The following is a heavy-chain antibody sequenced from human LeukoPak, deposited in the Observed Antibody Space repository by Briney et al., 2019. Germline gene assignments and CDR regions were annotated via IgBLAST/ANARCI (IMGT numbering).Heavy chain of an antibody. CDR2: IIPIFGTA. CDR1: GYTFPSYF. CDR3: AVGARFLEWSPVWYGMDV. J-gene: IGHJ6*02. Sequence: GASVKVSCKASGYTFPSYFMHWVRQAPGQGLEWMGGIIPIFGTANYAQKFQGRVTITADESTSTAYMELSSLRSEDTAVYYCAVGARFLEWSPVWYGMDVWGQGTTVTVSS. D-gene: IGHD3-3*01. V-gene: IGHV1-69*13.